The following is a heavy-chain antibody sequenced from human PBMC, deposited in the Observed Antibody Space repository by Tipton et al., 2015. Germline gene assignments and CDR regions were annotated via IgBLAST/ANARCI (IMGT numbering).Heavy chain of an antibody. CDR2: IYPGDSET. D-gene: IGHD3-10*01. CDR3: ARLGELSSEGMDV. CDR1: GYKFTNYW. J-gene: IGHJ6*02. Sequence: QLVQSGAEVKKSGESLKISCKGSGYKFTNYWIDWVRQMPGKGLEWMGSIYPGDSETRYSPSFQGQDTISADKSISTAYLQWSSLKASDTAIYYCARLGELSSEGMDVWGQGTTVTVSS. V-gene: IGHV5-51*01.